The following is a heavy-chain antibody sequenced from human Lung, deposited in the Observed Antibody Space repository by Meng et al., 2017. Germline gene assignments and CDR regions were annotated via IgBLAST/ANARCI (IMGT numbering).Heavy chain of an antibody. Sequence: EQLVESGGGLVMPGGSLSLSCVASGCSSTNAWRSWVRPAPGKGLEWVGRIKSNSDGGTTDYAAPVKGRFTISRDDSKNTLYLQMNSLITEDTAVYFCATGAAAADHWGQGTLVTVSS. D-gene: IGHD6-13*01. J-gene: IGHJ4*02. V-gene: IGHV3-15*01. CDR2: IKSNSDGGTT. CDR1: GCSSTNAW. CDR3: ATGAAAADH.